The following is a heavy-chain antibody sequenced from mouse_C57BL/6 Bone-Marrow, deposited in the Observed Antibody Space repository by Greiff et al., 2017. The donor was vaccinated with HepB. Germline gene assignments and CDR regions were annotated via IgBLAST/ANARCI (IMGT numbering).Heavy chain of an antibody. CDR1: GFTFSSYG. Sequence: EVKVVESGGDLVKPGGSLKLSCAASGFTFSSYGMSWVRQTPDKRLEWVATIRSGGSYTYYPDSVKGRFTISRDNAKNTLYLQMSSLKSEDTAMYYCARHSPYYYGSSAWFAYWGQGTLVTVSA. D-gene: IGHD1-1*01. J-gene: IGHJ3*01. CDR3: ARHSPYYYGSSAWFAY. V-gene: IGHV5-6*01. CDR2: IRSGGSYT.